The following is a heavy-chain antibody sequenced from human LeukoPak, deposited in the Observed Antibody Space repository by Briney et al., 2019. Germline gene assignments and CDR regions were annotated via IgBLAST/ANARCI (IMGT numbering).Heavy chain of an antibody. CDR3: ARGVVVPAAPAWFDP. CDR1: GFTFSSYS. V-gene: IGHV3-21*01. D-gene: IGHD2-2*01. Sequence: GGSLRLSCAASGFTFSSYSMNWVRQAPGKGLEWVSSISSSSSYIYYADSVKGRFTISRDNAKNSLYLQMNSLRAEDTAVYYCARGVVVPAAPAWFDPWGQGTLVTVSS. J-gene: IGHJ5*02. CDR2: ISSSSSYI.